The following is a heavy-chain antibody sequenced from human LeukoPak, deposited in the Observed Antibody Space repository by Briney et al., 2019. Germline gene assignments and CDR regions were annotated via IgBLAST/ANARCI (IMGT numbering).Heavy chain of an antibody. CDR3: ARGRAGVGKNSSGWYVYGY. CDR1: GGSFSGYY. CDR2: INHSGST. Sequence: SETLSLTCAVYGGSFSGYYWSWIRQPPGKGLEWIGEINHSGSTNYNPSLKSRVTISVDTSKNQFSLKLSSVTAADTAVYYCARGRAGVGKNSSGWYVYGYWGQGTLVTVSS. D-gene: IGHD6-19*01. J-gene: IGHJ4*02. V-gene: IGHV4-34*01.